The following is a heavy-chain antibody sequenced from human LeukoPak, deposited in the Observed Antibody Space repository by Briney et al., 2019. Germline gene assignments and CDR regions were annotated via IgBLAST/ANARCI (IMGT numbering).Heavy chain of an antibody. CDR2: INHSGST. D-gene: IGHD3-3*01. CDR3: ARGGTIFGVVIMYYFDY. Sequence: PSETLSLTCAVYGGSFSGYYWSWIRQPPGKGLEWIGEINHSGSTNYNPSLKSRVTISVDTSKNPFSLKLSSVTAADTAVYYCARGGTIFGVVIMYYFDYWGQGTLVTVSS. CDR1: GGSFSGYY. J-gene: IGHJ4*02. V-gene: IGHV4-34*01.